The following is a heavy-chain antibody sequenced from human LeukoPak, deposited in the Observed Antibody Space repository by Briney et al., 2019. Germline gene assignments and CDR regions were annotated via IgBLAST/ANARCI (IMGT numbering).Heavy chain of an antibody. D-gene: IGHD3-10*01. CDR3: ARGFRGVIITAYYYYYYMDV. Sequence: ASVKVPCKASGYTFTSYDFNWVRQATGQGREWMGWMNPNSGNTGYAQKLQGRVTMTRNTSISTAYMELSSLRSEDTAVYYCARGFRGVIITAYYYYYYMDVWGKGTTVTVSS. CDR1: GYTFTSYD. J-gene: IGHJ6*03. CDR2: MNPNSGNT. V-gene: IGHV1-8*01.